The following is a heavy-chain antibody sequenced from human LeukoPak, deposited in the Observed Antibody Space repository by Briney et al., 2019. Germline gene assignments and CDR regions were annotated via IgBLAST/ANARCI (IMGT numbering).Heavy chain of an antibody. Sequence: GGSLRLSCTASGFIFSNFEMNWVRPAPGKGLQWLAYINSGATSEYYADSVKGRFTISRDNAKNSLFLQMNSLRVQDTAIYYCARVICTGGSCFQNDYWGQGTLVTVSS. CDR3: ARVICTGGSCFQNDY. D-gene: IGHD2-15*01. J-gene: IGHJ4*02. V-gene: IGHV3-48*03. CDR1: GFIFSNFE. CDR2: INSGATSE.